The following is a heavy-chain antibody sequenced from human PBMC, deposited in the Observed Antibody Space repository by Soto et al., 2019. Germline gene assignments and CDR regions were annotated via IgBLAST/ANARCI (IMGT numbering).Heavy chain of an antibody. CDR1: GASISSTSSY. Sequence: SETLSLTCTVSGASISSTSSYWGWVRQPPGKGLEWIGSFFYNKNTYYNPSLKSRVTISVDTSKMQFSLNLTSVTAADTAVYYCARHVEWEIFYYFEHWGQGTPVTVSS. J-gene: IGHJ4*01. CDR2: FFYNKNT. CDR3: ARHVEWEIFYYFEH. V-gene: IGHV4-39*01. D-gene: IGHD3-9*01.